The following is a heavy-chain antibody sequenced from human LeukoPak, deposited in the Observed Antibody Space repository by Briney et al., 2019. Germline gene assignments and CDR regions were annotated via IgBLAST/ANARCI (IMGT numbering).Heavy chain of an antibody. CDR1: GFTFSSYS. D-gene: IGHD6-6*01. Sequence: PGRSLRLSCAASGFTFSSYSMNWVRQAPGKGLEWVSSISSSSSYIYYADSVKGRFTISRDNAKNSLYLQMNSLRAEDTAVYYCARDNWESVAARKGRIYYFDYWGQGTLVTVSS. CDR2: ISSSSSYI. V-gene: IGHV3-21*01. CDR3: ARDNWESVAARKGRIYYFDY. J-gene: IGHJ4*02.